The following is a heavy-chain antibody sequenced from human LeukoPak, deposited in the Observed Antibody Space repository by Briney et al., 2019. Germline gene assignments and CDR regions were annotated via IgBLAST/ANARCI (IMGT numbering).Heavy chain of an antibody. J-gene: IGHJ4*02. V-gene: IGHV1-8*01. CDR3: ARGVYGSGSYYTDY. Sequence: ASVKVSCKASGYTFTSYDINWVRQATGQGLEWMGWMNPNSGNTGYAQKFQGRVTMTRNTSISTAYMELSSLRSEDTAVYYCARGVYGSGSYYTDYWGQGTLVTVSS. D-gene: IGHD3-10*01. CDR1: GYTFTSYD. CDR2: MNPNSGNT.